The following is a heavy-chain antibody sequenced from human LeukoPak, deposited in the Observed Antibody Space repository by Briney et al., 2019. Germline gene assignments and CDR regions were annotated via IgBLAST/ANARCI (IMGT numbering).Heavy chain of an antibody. CDR3: ARFRPSTLVFDY. CDR2: IYYSGST. D-gene: IGHD6-13*01. J-gene: IGHJ4*02. Sequence: PSETLSLTCTVSGGSISSSSYYWGWIRQPPGKGLEWIGSIYYSGSTYYNPSLKSRVTFSVDTSKNQFSLKVSSVTAADTAVYYCARFRPSTLVFDYWGQGTLVTVSS. V-gene: IGHV4-39*01. CDR1: GGSISSSSYY.